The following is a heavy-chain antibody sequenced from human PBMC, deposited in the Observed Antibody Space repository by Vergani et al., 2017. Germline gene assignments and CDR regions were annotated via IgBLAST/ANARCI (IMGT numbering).Heavy chain of an antibody. CDR1: GFTFSNAW. CDR3: TTDLRPLNCSGGSCYSYYFDY. V-gene: IGHV3-15*01. D-gene: IGHD2-15*01. Sequence: EVQLVESGGGLVKPGGSLRLSCAASGFTFSNAWMSWVRQAPGKGLEWVGRIKSKTDGGTTDYAAPVKGRFTISRDDSKNTLYLQMNSLKTEDTAVYYWTTDLRPLNCSGGSCYSYYFDYWGQGTLVTVSS. J-gene: IGHJ4*02. CDR2: IKSKTDGGTT.